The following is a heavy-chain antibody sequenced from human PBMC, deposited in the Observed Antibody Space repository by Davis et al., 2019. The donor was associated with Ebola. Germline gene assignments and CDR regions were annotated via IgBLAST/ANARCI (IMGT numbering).Heavy chain of an antibody. Sequence: GESLKISCKGSGYSFTKYWIGWVRQLPGKGLEWMGIIYPGDSDTRYSPSFQGQVTISADKSISTAYLQWSSLEASDTAIYYCATLRSAVTTDYFDFWGQGTLVTVSS. J-gene: IGHJ4*02. D-gene: IGHD4-17*01. V-gene: IGHV5-51*01. CDR1: GYSFTKYW. CDR2: IYPGDSDT. CDR3: ATLRSAVTTDYFDF.